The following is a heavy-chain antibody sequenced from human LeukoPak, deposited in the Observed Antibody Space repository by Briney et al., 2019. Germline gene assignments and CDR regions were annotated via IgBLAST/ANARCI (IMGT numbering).Heavy chain of an antibody. CDR3: ARDPGVVVAATHFDY. D-gene: IGHD2-15*01. CDR2: INWNGGST. V-gene: IGHV3-20*04. J-gene: IGHJ4*02. CDR1: GFTFDDYG. Sequence: GGSLRLSCAASGFTFDDYGMSWVRQAPGKGLEWVSGINWNGGSTGYADSVKGRFTISRDNAKNSLYLQMNSLRAEDTAVYYCARDPGVVVAATHFDYWGQGTLVTVSS.